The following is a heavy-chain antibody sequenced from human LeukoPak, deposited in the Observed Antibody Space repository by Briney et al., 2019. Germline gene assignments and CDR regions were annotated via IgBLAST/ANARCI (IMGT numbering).Heavy chain of an antibody. Sequence: ASVKVSCKVSGYTLTELSMHWVRQAPGKGLEWMGGFDPEDGETIYAQKFQGRVTMTEDTSTDTAYMELSSLRSEDTAVYYCATGGYYDSSQPPDLWYWGQGTLVTVSS. CDR1: GYTLTELS. J-gene: IGHJ4*02. V-gene: IGHV1-24*01. D-gene: IGHD3-22*01. CDR2: FDPEDGET. CDR3: ATGGYYDSSQPPDLWY.